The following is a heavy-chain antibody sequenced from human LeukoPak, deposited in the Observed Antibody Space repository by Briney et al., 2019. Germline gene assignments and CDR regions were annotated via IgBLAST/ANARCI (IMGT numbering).Heavy chain of an antibody. CDR3: APYDTLTNGYFQH. J-gene: IGHJ1*01. V-gene: IGHV3-11*03. CDR1: GFTFSDYY. Sequence: PGRSLRLSCAASGFTFSDYYMSWIRQAPGKGLEWVSYISSSSSYTNYADSVKGRFTISRDNAKNSLYLQMNSLRAEDTAVYYCAPYDTLTNGYFQHWGQGTLVTVSS. CDR2: ISSSSSYT. D-gene: IGHD3-9*01.